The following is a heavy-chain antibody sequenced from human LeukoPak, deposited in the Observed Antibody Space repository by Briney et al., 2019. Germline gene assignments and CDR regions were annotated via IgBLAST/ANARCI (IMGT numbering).Heavy chain of an antibody. J-gene: IGHJ4*02. CDR3: ARGLKFAYYYDSSGYYYERGYFDY. Sequence: SETLSLTCAVYGGSFSGHYWSWIRQPPGKGLEWIGEINHSGSTNYNPSLKSRVTISVDTSKNQFSLKLSSVTAADTAVYYCARGLKFAYYYDSSGYYYERGYFDYWGQGTLVTVSS. CDR1: GGSFSGHY. D-gene: IGHD3-22*01. CDR2: INHSGST. V-gene: IGHV4-34*01.